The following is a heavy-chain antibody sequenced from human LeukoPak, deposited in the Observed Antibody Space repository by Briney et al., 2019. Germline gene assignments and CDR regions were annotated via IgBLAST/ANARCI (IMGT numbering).Heavy chain of an antibody. D-gene: IGHD3-22*01. J-gene: IGHJ4*02. CDR3: ASNFYDVGGYYYRTPVQY. CDR2: VSYDGGSE. CDR1: RFTFTTFSDYV. Sequence: GGSLRLSCAASRFTFTTFSDYVMHWARQAPGKGLEWVAAVSYDGGSEYYADSVKGRFAVSRDNSKNTLYLQMRSLRPEDTAVYYCASNFYDVGGYYYRTPVQYWGQGTPVTVSS. V-gene: IGHV3-30*09.